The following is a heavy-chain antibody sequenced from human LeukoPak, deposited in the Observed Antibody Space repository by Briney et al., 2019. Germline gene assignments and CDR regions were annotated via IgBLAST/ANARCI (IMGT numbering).Heavy chain of an antibody. CDR2: IKQDGSEK. J-gene: IGHJ6*02. V-gene: IGHV3-7*01. CDR1: GLTFSSYR. Sequence: GGSLRLSCAASGLTFSSYRMSWVRQAPGKGLEWVANIKQDGSEKYYVDSVKGRFTISRDNAKNSLYLQMNSLRAEDTAVYYCARLLAGLFMDVWGQGTTVTVSS. D-gene: IGHD6-19*01. CDR3: ARLLAGLFMDV.